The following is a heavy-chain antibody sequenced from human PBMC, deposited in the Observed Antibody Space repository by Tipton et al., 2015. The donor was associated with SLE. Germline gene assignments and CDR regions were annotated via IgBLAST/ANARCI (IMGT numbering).Heavy chain of an antibody. CDR3: AKTGGSQGHAFDI. J-gene: IGHJ3*02. CDR1: GFTFSSYA. CDR2: ISGSGGST. V-gene: IGHV3-23*01. Sequence: SLRLSCAASGFTFSSYAMSWVRKAPGKELEWVSAISGSGGSTYSADSVKCRSTISRDNSKNTLYLQMNSLRAEDTAVYYCAKTGGSQGHAFDIWGQGTMVTVSS. D-gene: IGHD3-10*01.